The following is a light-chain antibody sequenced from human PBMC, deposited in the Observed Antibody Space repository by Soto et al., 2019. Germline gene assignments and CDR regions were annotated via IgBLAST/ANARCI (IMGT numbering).Light chain of an antibody. V-gene: IGLV2-11*01. CDR2: DVS. Sequence: QSARTHARSVCGSPGQSFTISCTGTISDVGAYNYVSWYQQHPGKAPKLMTYDVSKRPSGVPDRFSGSKSGNTASLTISGLQAEDEADYYCCSYADNYSYVFGTGTKVTVL. J-gene: IGLJ1*01. CDR1: ISDVGAYNY. CDR3: CSYADNYSYV.